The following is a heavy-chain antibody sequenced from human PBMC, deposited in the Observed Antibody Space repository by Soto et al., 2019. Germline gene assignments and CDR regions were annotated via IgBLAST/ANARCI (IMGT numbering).Heavy chain of an antibody. J-gene: IGHJ5*02. D-gene: IGHD1-26*01. CDR3: AKLGRGLDP. CDR1: GLPVSNYG. Sequence: PGGALILSCAGSGLPVSNYGMPWVRQAPGKGLQWVAGISYDGSTKYYADSVKGRLTISRDNSKNTPNLQMNSLRDDDTALYYCAKLGRGLDPWGQGNLVTVSS. V-gene: IGHV3-30*18. CDR2: ISYDGSTK.